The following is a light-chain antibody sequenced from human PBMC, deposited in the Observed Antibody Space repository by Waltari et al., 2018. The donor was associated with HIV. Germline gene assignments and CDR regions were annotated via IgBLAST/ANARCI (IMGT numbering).Light chain of an antibody. Sequence: QPALTQPASVSGPPGQSITIPCTGPSTDVGGYTYAPWYQQHPGKAPKLMIYEVSNRPSGVSNRFSGSKSGNTASLTISGLQAEDEADYYCSSYTSSSTGVFGGGTNLTVL. V-gene: IGLV2-14*01. J-gene: IGLJ3*02. CDR1: STDVGGYTY. CDR3: SSYTSSSTGV. CDR2: EVS.